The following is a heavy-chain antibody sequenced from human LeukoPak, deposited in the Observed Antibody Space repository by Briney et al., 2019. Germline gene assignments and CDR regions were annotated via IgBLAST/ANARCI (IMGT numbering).Heavy chain of an antibody. J-gene: IGHJ4*02. CDR3: ARDIGSSMVRGVILDY. D-gene: IGHD3-10*01. V-gene: IGHV3-30*04. CDR1: GFTFSSYE. Sequence: PGGSLRLSCAASGFTFSSYEMNWVRQAPGKGLEWVAVISYDGSNKYYADSVKGRFTISRDNSKNTLYLQMNSLRAEDTAVYYCARDIGSSMVRGVILDYWGQGTLVTVSS. CDR2: ISYDGSNK.